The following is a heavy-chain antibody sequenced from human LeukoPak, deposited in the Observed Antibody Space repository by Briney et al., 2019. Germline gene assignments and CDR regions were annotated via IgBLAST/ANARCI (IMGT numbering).Heavy chain of an antibody. D-gene: IGHD2-2*01. CDR3: ARAGDIVVVPAAIEAFDI. V-gene: IGHV1-46*01. J-gene: IGHJ3*02. Sequence: ASVKVSCKASGYTFTSYYMHWVRQAPGQGLEWMGILNPSGGSTSYAQKFQGRVTMTRDTSTSTVYMELSSLRSEDTAVYYCARAGDIVVVPAAIEAFDIWGQGTMVTVSS. CDR1: GYTFTSYY. CDR2: LNPSGGST.